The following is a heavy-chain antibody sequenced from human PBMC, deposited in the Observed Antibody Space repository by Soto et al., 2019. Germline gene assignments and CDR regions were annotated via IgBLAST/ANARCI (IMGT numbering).Heavy chain of an antibody. CDR1: GGSISSYY. D-gene: IGHD6-13*01. CDR3: ARVGVAAAGHNWFDH. V-gene: IGHV4-4*07. Sequence: PSETLSLTCTVSGGSISSYYWSWIRQPAGKGLEWIGRIYTSGSTNYNPSLKSRVTMSVDTSKNQFSLKLSSVTAADTAVYYCARVGVAAAGHNWFDHWGQGTLVTVSS. J-gene: IGHJ5*02. CDR2: IYTSGST.